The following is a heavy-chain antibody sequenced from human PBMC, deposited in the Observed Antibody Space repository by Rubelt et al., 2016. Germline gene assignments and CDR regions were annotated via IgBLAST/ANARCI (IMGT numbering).Heavy chain of an antibody. J-gene: IGHJ4*02. Sequence: QIQLVQSGPEVEKPGASVKVSCKASGYTFISYGISWIRQAPGQGLEWMGWISAYDGNTNYAQKVQGRVTMTTDTSTSTAYMELRSLRSDDTAVYYCARVGFYYDSGSYVDWGQGTLVTVSS. D-gene: IGHD3-10*01. CDR1: GYTFISYG. CDR3: ARVGFYYDSGSYVD. V-gene: IGHV1-18*01. CDR2: ISAYDGNT.